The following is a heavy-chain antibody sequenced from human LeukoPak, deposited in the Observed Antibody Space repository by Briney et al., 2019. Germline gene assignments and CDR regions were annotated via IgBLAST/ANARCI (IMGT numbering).Heavy chain of an antibody. V-gene: IGHV3-64*02. CDR1: GFTFSDYA. CDR3: ARRVAATDYLGMDV. Sequence: GGSLRLSCAASGFTFSDYAMHWVRQAPGKGLVYASAITDNGGATYYAGSVKGRFTISRDNSKNTLYLQMDSLRAEDMGVYYCARRVAATDYLGMDVWGQGTTVTVSS. D-gene: IGHD2-15*01. J-gene: IGHJ6*02. CDR2: ITDNGGAT.